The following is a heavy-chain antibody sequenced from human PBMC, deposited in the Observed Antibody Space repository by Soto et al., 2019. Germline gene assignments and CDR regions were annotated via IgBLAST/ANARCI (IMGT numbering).Heavy chain of an antibody. J-gene: IGHJ4*02. CDR2: IWYDGSNK. V-gene: IGHV3-33*01. D-gene: IGHD5-18*01. Sequence: PGGSLRLSCAASGFTFSSYGMHWVRQAPGKGLEWVAVIWYDGSNKYYADSVKGRFTISRDNSKNTLYLQMNSLRAEDTAVYYCAREGDGDTAMVAFYFDYWGQGTLVTVSS. CDR3: AREGDGDTAMVAFYFDY. CDR1: GFTFSSYG.